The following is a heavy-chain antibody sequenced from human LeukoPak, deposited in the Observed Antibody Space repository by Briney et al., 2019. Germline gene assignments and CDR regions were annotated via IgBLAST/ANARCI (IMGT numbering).Heavy chain of an antibody. CDR1: GGSFSGYY. D-gene: IGHD3-22*01. V-gene: IGHV4-34*01. J-gene: IGHJ3*02. CDR3: GRRYYGVGFEI. CDR2: INHSGST. Sequence: SETLSLTCAVYGGSFSGYYWSWIRQPPGKGLEWIGEINHSGSTNYNSSLKSRVFLSRDMSQNQFSLQLTSVTAADTAVYYCGRRYYGVGFEIWGLGTMVTVSS.